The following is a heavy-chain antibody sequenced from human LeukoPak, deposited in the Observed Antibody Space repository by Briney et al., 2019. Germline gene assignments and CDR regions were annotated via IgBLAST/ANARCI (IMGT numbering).Heavy chain of an antibody. CDR1: GFTFSSYA. Sequence: GSLRLSCAASGFTFSSYAMSWVRQAPGKGLEWVSAISGGGGSTYHADSVKGRFTISRDNSKNTLYLQMNSLRAEDTAVYYCAKDGQSYDILTPADYWGQGTLVTVSS. D-gene: IGHD3-9*01. V-gene: IGHV3-23*01. J-gene: IGHJ4*02. CDR2: ISGGGGST. CDR3: AKDGQSYDILTPADY.